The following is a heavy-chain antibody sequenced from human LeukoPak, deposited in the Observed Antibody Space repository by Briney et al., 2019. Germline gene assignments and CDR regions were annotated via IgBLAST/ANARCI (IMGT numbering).Heavy chain of an antibody. V-gene: IGHV4-59*01. CDR3: ARVETSYYYMDV. Sequence: SETLSLTCTVSGGSISTYYWSWIRQPPGKGLEWIGYIYYSGSTNYNPSLKSRVTISVDTSKNQFSLKLSSVTAADTDVYYCARVETSYYYMDVWGKGTTVTVSS. J-gene: IGHJ6*03. CDR1: GGSISTYY. CDR2: IYYSGST.